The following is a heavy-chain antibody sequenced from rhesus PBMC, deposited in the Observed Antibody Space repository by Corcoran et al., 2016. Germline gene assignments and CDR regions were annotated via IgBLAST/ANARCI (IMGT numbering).Heavy chain of an antibody. Sequence: EVQLVESGGGLAKPGGSLRLSCAASGFTFSSYWMNWVRQAPGKGLEWVSAINSGGGSTYYADSVKGRFTNSRDNSKNTLSLQMNSLRAEDTAVYYCAKSDSSGYSPDYWGQGVLVTVSS. CDR1: GFTFSSYW. CDR3: AKSDSSGYSPDY. J-gene: IGHJ4*01. D-gene: IGHD6-31*01. V-gene: IGHV3S25*01. CDR2: INSGGGST.